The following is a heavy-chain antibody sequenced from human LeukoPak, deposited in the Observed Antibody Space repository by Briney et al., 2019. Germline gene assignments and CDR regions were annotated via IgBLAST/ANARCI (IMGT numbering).Heavy chain of an antibody. CDR1: GFTFDDHG. J-gene: IGHJ6*03. V-gene: IGHV3-11*04. D-gene: IGHD3-10*01. CDR2: ISSSGSTI. Sequence: SGGSLRVSCAACGFTFDDHGGSWVRQAQGKGLEWVSYISSSGSTIYYADSVKGRFTISRDNAKNSLYLQMNSLRAEDTAVYYCARDLKHYYGYYYMDVWGKGTTVTISS. CDR3: ARDLKHYYGYYYMDV.